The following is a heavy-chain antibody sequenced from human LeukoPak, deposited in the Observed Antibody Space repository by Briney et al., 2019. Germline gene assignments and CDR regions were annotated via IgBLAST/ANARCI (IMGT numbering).Heavy chain of an antibody. D-gene: IGHD3-10*01. CDR3: AREIQEWVTMVRGVTARYRHDYFDY. J-gene: IGHJ4*02. CDR2: INSDGSST. CDR1: GFTFSSYW. V-gene: IGHV3-74*01. Sequence: GGSLRLSCAASGFTFSSYWMHWVRQAPGKGLVWVSRINSDGSSTSYADSVKGRLPISRDNAKNTLYLQMNSLRAEDTAVYYCAREIQEWVTMVRGVTARYRHDYFDYWGQGTLVTVSS.